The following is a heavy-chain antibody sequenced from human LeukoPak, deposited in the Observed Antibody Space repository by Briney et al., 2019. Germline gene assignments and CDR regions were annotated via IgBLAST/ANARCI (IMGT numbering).Heavy chain of an antibody. Sequence: PGGSLRLSCAASGFTFSSYAMHWVRQAPGKGLEWVAVISYDGSNKYYADSVKGRFTISRDNSKNTLYLQMNSLRAEDTAVYYCARVGYCSSTSCYMWLAYDGAFDIWGRGTMVTVSS. CDR3: ARVGYCSSTSCYMWLAYDGAFDI. CDR2: ISYDGSNK. CDR1: GFTFSSYA. D-gene: IGHD2-2*02. J-gene: IGHJ3*02. V-gene: IGHV3-30*04.